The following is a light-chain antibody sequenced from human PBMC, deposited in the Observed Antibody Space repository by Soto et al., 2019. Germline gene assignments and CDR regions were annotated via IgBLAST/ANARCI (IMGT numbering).Light chain of an antibody. V-gene: IGKV3-20*01. J-gene: IGKJ1*01. CDR1: QSVSSSY. CDR2: GAS. CDR3: QHYGRSRT. Sequence: EIVLTQPPGTLSLSPGARAPLSCRASQSVSSSYLAWYQQKPGQAPRLLIYGASSRATGIPDRFSGSGSGTDFTLTISRLEPEDFAVYYCQHYGRSRTFGQGTKVDIK.